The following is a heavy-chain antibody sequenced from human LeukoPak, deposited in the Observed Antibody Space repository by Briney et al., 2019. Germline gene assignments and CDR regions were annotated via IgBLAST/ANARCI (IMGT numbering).Heavy chain of an antibody. Sequence: GGSLRLSCAASGFTFSSYAMSWVRQAPGKGLEWVSAISGSGGSTYYADSVKGRFTISRDNSKNTLYLQVNSLRAEDTAVYYCAKGATWYGDYRLLDYWGQGTLVTVSS. D-gene: IGHD4-17*01. J-gene: IGHJ4*02. CDR2: ISGSGGST. CDR3: AKGATWYGDYRLLDY. V-gene: IGHV3-23*01. CDR1: GFTFSSYA.